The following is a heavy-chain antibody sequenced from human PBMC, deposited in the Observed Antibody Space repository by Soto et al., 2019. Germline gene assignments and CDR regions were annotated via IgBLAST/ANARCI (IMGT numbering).Heavy chain of an antibody. CDR1: GYTFTSYG. D-gene: IGHD1-7*01. Sequence: ASVKVSCKASGYTFTSYGISWVRQAPGQGLEWMGWISAYNGNTNYAQKLQGRVTMTTDTSTSTAYMELRSLRSDDTAVYYCARDRMWGDWNYGLPYFDYWGQGTLVTVS. CDR3: ARDRMWGDWNYGLPYFDY. J-gene: IGHJ4*02. V-gene: IGHV1-18*01. CDR2: ISAYNGNT.